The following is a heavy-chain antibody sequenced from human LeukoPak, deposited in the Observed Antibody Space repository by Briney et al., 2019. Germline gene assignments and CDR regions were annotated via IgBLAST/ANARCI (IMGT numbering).Heavy chain of an antibody. CDR3: ARAYRYCSSTSCYTTDDAFDI. CDR2: IYHSGST. V-gene: IGHV4-30-2*01. J-gene: IGHJ3*02. CDR1: GGSISSGGYS. Sequence: SQTLSLTCAVSGGSISSGGYSWSWIRQPPGKGLEWIGYIYHSGSTYYNPSLKSRVTISVDRSKNQFSLKLSSVTAADTAVYYCARAYRYCSSTSCYTTDDAFDIWGQGTMVTVSS. D-gene: IGHD2-2*02.